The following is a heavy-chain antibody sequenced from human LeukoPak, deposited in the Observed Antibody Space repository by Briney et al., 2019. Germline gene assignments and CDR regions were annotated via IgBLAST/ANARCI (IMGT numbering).Heavy chain of an antibody. D-gene: IGHD2-2*02. Sequence: GGSLRLSCAASGFTFSSNAMSWIRQAPGKGLEWVSYISSSGSTIYYADSVKGRFTISRDNAKNSLYLQMNSLRAEDTAVYYCARDSGIGYCSSTSCYTDYWGQGTLVTVSS. CDR1: GFTFSSNA. CDR3: ARDSGIGYCSSTSCYTDY. J-gene: IGHJ4*02. CDR2: ISSSGSTI. V-gene: IGHV3-11*01.